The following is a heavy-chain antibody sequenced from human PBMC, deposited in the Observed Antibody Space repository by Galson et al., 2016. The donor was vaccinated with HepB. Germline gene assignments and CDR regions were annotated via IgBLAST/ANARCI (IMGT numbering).Heavy chain of an antibody. J-gene: IGHJ5*02. CDR2: IYHTGST. CDR3: VRYNSRSSTGEWFDP. D-gene: IGHD6-6*01. Sequence: TLSLTCTISGGSISSGSYYWSWIRQHPGKGLEWIGYIYHTGSTDYNPSLKSRVTISVDTSKSQISLNLRSVAAADTAVYYCVRYNSRSSTGEWFDPWGQGTPVTVSS. V-gene: IGHV4-31*03. CDR1: GGSISSGSYY.